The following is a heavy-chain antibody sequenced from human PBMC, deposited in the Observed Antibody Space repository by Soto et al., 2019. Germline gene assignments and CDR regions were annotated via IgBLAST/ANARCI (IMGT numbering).Heavy chain of an antibody. J-gene: IGHJ6*02. CDR2: IIPIFGTA. D-gene: IGHD6-6*01. CDR3: ARGGSIAARTHHYGMDV. V-gene: IGHV1-69*06. Sequence: GSSVKVSCKASNDSLSSHFIHWVRQAPGEGLEWMGGIIPIFGTANYAQKFQGRVTITADKSTSTADMELSSLRSEDTAVYYCARGGSIAARTHHYGMDVCGQGTTVTVS. CDR1: NDSLSSHF.